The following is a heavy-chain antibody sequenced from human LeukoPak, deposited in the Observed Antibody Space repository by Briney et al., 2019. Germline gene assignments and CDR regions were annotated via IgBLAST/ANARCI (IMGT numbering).Heavy chain of an antibody. CDR2: INPNSGGT. D-gene: IGHD3-22*01. CDR1: GYTFTGYY. V-gene: IGHV1-2*02. CDR3: ARDSSGLYFDY. J-gene: IGHJ4*02. Sequence: ASVKVSCKASGYTFTGYYMHWVRQAPGQGLEWMGWINPNSGGTNYARKFQGRVTMTRDTSISTAYMELSRLRSDDTAVYYCARDSSGLYFDYWGQGTLVTVSS.